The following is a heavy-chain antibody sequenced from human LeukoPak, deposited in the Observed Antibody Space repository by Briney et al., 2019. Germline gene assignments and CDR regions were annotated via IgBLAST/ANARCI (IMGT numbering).Heavy chain of an antibody. J-gene: IGHJ4*02. CDR3: ARDPNSSSWYGGLDY. CDR1: GYTFTSYY. Sequence: ASVKVSCKASGYTFTSYYMHWVRQAPGQGLGWMGIINPSGGSTSYAQKFQGRVTMTRDTSTSTVYMELSSLRSEDTAVYYCARDPNSSSWYGGLDYWGQGTLVTVSS. V-gene: IGHV1-46*03. D-gene: IGHD6-13*01. CDR2: INPSGGST.